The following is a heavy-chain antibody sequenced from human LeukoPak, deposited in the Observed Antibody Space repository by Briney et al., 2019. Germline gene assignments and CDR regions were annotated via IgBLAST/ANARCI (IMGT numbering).Heavy chain of an antibody. Sequence: PSETLSLTCAVSGGSISNNIWWTWVRQSPGKGLEWIGQIHHSGNTNYNPSLKSRLTISVDTAKNKFFLRLGSVTAADTAVYYCARIVQITGTIPHWGQGTLVTVSS. CDR2: IHHSGNT. D-gene: IGHD1-1*01. CDR3: ARIVQITGTIPH. CDR1: GGSISNNIW. J-gene: IGHJ4*02. V-gene: IGHV4-4*02.